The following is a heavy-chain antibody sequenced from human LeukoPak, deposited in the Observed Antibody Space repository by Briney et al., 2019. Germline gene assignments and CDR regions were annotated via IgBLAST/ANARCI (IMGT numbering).Heavy chain of an antibody. CDR3: AKDPFEEYYFDY. J-gene: IGHJ4*02. V-gene: IGHV3-30*02. D-gene: IGHD3-10*01. Sequence: SGGSLRLSCAASGFTFSSYGMHWARQAPGKGLEWVAFIRYDGSNKYYADSVKGRFTISRDNSKNTLYLQMNSLRAEDTAVYYCAKDPFEEYYFDYWGQGTLVTVSS. CDR1: GFTFSSYG. CDR2: IRYDGSNK.